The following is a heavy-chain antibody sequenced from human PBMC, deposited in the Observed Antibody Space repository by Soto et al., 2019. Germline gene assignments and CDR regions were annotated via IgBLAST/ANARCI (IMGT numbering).Heavy chain of an antibody. Sequence: SETLSLTCTVSGGSISSGDYYWSWIRQPPGKGLEWIGYIYYSGSTYYNPSLKSRVTMSVDTSKNQFSLKLSSVTAADTAVYYCARLPGITGTTGWFDPWGQGTLVTVSS. CDR3: ARLPGITGTTGWFDP. D-gene: IGHD1-7*01. V-gene: IGHV4-30-4*01. J-gene: IGHJ5*02. CDR1: GGSISSGDYY. CDR2: IYYSGST.